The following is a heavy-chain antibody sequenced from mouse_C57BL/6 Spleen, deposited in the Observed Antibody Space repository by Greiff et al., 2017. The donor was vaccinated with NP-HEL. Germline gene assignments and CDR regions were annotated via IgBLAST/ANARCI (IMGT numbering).Heavy chain of an antibody. CDR2: IYPGSGNT. J-gene: IGHJ2*01. CDR1: GYTFTDYY. D-gene: IGHD4-1*01. V-gene: IGHV1-84*01. Sequence: VHLVESGPELVKPGASVKISCKASGYTFTDYYINWVKQRPGQGLEWIGWIYPGSGNTKYNEKLKGKATLTVDTSSSTAYMQLSSLTSEDSAVYFCARSSGTGYFDYWGQGTTLTVSS. CDR3: ARSSGTGYFDY.